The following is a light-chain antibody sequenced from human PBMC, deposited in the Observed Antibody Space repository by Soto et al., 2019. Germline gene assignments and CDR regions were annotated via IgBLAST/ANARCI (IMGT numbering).Light chain of an antibody. V-gene: IGKV1-39*01. Sequence: DGEITQSRSSRWASVGDSVTITCRASQTISNYLNWYQKKPGKAPNLLIYAASNLQSGAPSRFSGSGSGTEFTLTISSVQRADFATYSSQPSYGTAPSLTLRPGTKVD. CDR2: AAS. CDR1: QTISNY. CDR3: QPSYGTAPSLT. J-gene: IGKJ3*01.